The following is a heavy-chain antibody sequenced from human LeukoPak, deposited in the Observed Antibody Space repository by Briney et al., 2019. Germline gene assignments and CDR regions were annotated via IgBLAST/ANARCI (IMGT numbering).Heavy chain of an antibody. J-gene: IGHJ6*03. D-gene: IGHD2-2*01. CDR3: ARVVVPAANYYYYYYMDV. CDR2: IIPIFGTA. CDR1: GGTFSSYA. Sequence: GASVKVSCKASGGTFSSYAISWVRQAPGQGLEWMGGIIPIFGTANYAQKFQGRVTITADESTSTAYMELSSLRSEDTAVYYCARVVVPAANYYYYYYMDVWGKGTTVTISS. V-gene: IGHV1-69*13.